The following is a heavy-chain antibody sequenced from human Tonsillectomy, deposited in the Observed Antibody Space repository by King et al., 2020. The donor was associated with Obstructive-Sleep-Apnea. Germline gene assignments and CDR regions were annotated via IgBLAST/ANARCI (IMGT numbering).Heavy chain of an antibody. Sequence: QLQLQESGPGLVKPSETLSLTCTVSGGSISSSSYYWGWIRQPPGKGLEWIASIHYSGCTYHNPSPKSRVTISVATSKNQFSLKLSSVTAADTAVYYCASPAYCGGDCYSYGAFDIWGQGTMVTVSS. D-gene: IGHD2-21*02. J-gene: IGHJ3*02. CDR1: GGSISSSSYY. V-gene: IGHV4-39*07. CDR2: IHYSGCT. CDR3: ASPAYCGGDCYSYGAFDI.